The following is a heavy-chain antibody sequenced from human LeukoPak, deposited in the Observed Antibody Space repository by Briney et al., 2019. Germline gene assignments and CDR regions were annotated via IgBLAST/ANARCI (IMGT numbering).Heavy chain of an antibody. J-gene: IGHJ3*02. Sequence: PSETLSLTCTVSGGSISSSSYYWGWIRQPPGKGLEWIGSIYYSGSTYYNPSLKSRVTISVDTSKNQFSLKLSSVTAADTAVYYCARASQSTPFRPSIAARPRPDAFDIWGQGTMVTVSS. V-gene: IGHV4-39*07. D-gene: IGHD6-6*01. CDR3: ARASQSTPFRPSIAARPRPDAFDI. CDR1: GGSISSSSYY. CDR2: IYYSGST.